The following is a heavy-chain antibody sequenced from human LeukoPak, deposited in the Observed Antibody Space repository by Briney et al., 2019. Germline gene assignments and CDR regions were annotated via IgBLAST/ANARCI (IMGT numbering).Heavy chain of an antibody. Sequence: GGSLRLSCAASGFTFSSYDMHSVRQATGKGLEWVSAIGTAGDTYYPGSVKGRFTISRENAKNSLYLQMNSLRAVDTAVYYCARGYYGSGSYLQPFDYWGQGTLVTVSS. D-gene: IGHD3-10*01. J-gene: IGHJ4*02. V-gene: IGHV3-13*01. CDR3: ARGYYGSGSYLQPFDY. CDR2: IGTAGDT. CDR1: GFTFSSYD.